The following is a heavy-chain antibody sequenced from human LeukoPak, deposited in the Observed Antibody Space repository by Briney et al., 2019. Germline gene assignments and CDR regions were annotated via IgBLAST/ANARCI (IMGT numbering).Heavy chain of an antibody. Sequence: ASVKVSCKASGYTFTSYAMNWVRQAPGQGPEWVGCINTNSGEPMYAQGFKGRFVISMDTSVSTAYLQINSLKTEDSAVYYCAVRDSGSPYLRVDYWRQGPLVSVSS. CDR3: AVRDSGSPYLRVDY. D-gene: IGHD3-10*01. CDR1: GYTFTSYA. V-gene: IGHV7-4-1*02. J-gene: IGHJ4*02. CDR2: INTNSGEP.